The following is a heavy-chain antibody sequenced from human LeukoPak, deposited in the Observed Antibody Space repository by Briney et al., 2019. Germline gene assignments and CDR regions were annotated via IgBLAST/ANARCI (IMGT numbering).Heavy chain of an antibody. V-gene: IGHV4-38-2*02. Sequence: PSETLSLTCTVSGYSISSGYYWGWIRQPPGKGLEWIGRMYHSGSTDYKPSLKSRVTISLDTSKHQFPLKLRSVTAADTAVYYCARSSSGSYFAFDIWGQGTMVTVSS. CDR3: ARSSSGSYFAFDI. CDR2: MYHSGST. J-gene: IGHJ3*02. CDR1: GYSISSGYY. D-gene: IGHD1-26*01.